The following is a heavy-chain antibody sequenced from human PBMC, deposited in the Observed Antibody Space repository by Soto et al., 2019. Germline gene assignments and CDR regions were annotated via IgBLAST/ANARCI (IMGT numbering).Heavy chain of an antibody. J-gene: IGHJ4*02. Sequence: GGSLRLSCAASGFTISRNAMYWVRQAPGKGLEWVSGISDRGDTTHYADSVKGRFTISRDTSMNTLYLQLNALRADDTAVYYCAKDKPGTTSFDYWGQGTLVTVSS. V-gene: IGHV3-23*01. CDR2: ISDRGDTT. CDR1: GFTISRNA. D-gene: IGHD1-1*01. CDR3: AKDKPGTTSFDY.